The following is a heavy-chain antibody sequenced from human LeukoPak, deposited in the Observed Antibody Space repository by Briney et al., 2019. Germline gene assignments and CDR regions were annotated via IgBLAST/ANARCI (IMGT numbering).Heavy chain of an antibody. D-gene: IGHD3-3*01. Sequence: PSETLSLTCTVSGGSISSGGYYWSWIRQPAGKGLEWIGRIYTSGSTNYNPSLKSRVTISVDTSKNQFSLKLSSVTAADTAVYYCAREGKYYDFWSGDYYYMDVWGKGTTVTVSS. V-gene: IGHV4-61*02. CDR1: GGSISSGGYY. J-gene: IGHJ6*03. CDR2: IYTSGST. CDR3: AREGKYYDFWSGDYYYMDV.